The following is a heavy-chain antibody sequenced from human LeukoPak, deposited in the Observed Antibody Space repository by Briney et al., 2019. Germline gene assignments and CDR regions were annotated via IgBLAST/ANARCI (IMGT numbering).Heavy chain of an antibody. D-gene: IGHD3-9*01. V-gene: IGHV7-4-1*02. CDR2: INTNTGNP. CDR3: AREVRPLPVILTGFDPYYYYYMDV. Sequence: ASVKVSCKASGYTFTSYAMNWVRQAPGQGLEWMGWINTNTGNPTYAQGFTGRFVFSLDTSVSTAYLQISSLKAEDTAVYYCAREVRPLPVILTGFDPYYYYYMDVWGKGTTVTVSS. J-gene: IGHJ6*03. CDR1: GYTFTSYA.